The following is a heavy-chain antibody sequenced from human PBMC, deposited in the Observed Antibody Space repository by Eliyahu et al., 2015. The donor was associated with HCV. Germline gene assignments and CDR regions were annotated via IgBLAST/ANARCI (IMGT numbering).Heavy chain of an antibody. V-gene: IGHV4-39*01. CDR2: IFYSGTA. CDR3: ARHDRIYFYYMDV. J-gene: IGHJ6*03. Sequence: QLQLQESGPGLVRPSEALSLTCTVSGGSVSSPDYYWGWLRQPPGKGLEWIGGIFYSGTASYNPSLKSRVTISVDTSKSQFSLRLTSVTAADTALYYCARHDRIYFYYMDVWGKGTTVTVSS. CDR1: GGSVSSPDYY.